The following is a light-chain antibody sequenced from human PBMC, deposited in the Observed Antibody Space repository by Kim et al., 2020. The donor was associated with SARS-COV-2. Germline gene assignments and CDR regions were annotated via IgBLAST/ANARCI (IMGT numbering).Light chain of an antibody. J-gene: IGKJ4*01. CDR3: QNYNSAPLT. Sequence: ASVGDRVTITCRASRAISNYLAWYQQKPGKVPKLLIYAASTLQSGVPSRFSGGGSGTDFTLTISSLQPEDVATYYCQNYNSAPLTFGGGTKVDIK. V-gene: IGKV1-27*01. CDR1: RAISNY. CDR2: AAS.